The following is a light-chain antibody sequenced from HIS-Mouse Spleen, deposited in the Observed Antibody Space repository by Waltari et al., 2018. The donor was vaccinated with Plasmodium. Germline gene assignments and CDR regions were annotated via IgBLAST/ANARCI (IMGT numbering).Light chain of an antibody. V-gene: IGLV3-10*01. Sequence: SYELTQPPSVSVSPGQTARITCSGDALPKKYAYWYQQKSGQAPLLVIDEDSKRPSGIPGRFSGSRSGTMATLTISGAQVEDEADYYCYSTDSSGNHRVFGGGTKLTVL. CDR1: ALPKKY. CDR2: EDS. CDR3: YSTDSSGNHRV. J-gene: IGLJ3*02.